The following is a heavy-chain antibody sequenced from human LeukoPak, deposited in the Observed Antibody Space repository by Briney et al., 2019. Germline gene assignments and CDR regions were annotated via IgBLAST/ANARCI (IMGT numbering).Heavy chain of an antibody. CDR2: VYYTGSA. CDR1: GGSISFASYY. CDR3: ASLGGFAI. V-gene: IGHV4-39*01. Sequence: RSSETLSLTCTVSGGSISFASYYWGWIRQPPGKGLEWLGNVYYTGSAYYNPSLKSRVTISVDTPKNQFSLKVTSVTAADTAVYYCASLGGFAIWGQGTVVTVSS. J-gene: IGHJ3*02.